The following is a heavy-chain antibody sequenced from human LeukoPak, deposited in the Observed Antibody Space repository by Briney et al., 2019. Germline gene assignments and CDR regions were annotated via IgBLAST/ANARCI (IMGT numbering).Heavy chain of an antibody. CDR2: IGGSGGAI. J-gene: IGHJ3*01. D-gene: IGHD3-22*01. CDR1: GFTFSRYA. CDR3: AKKEGYYDSSGYYPGAFDF. Sequence: PGGSLRLSCGASGFTFSRYAMSWVRQAPGKGLQWVPEIGGSGGAIYYADSVKGRFTISRDNSKNTLYLQMNSLRAEDTDVYYCAKKEGYYDSSGYYPGAFDFWGQGTMVTVSS. V-gene: IGHV3-23*01.